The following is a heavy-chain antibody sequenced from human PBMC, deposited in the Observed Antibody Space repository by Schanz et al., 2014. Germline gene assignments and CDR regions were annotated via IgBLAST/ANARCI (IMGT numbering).Heavy chain of an antibody. D-gene: IGHD2-21*01. CDR3: TRSTLWSYDV. Sequence: QVQLQESGPGLVKPSGTLSLTCVVSGGSISSGVWWTWARQSPGKGLEWIGEIFHSGTTNYNPSLESRVTISVYKSKNQFSLILRSMTAADTAVYYCTRSTLWSYDVWGRGTMVIVSS. J-gene: IGHJ3*01. CDR2: IFHSGTT. V-gene: IGHV4-4*02. CDR1: GGSISSGVW.